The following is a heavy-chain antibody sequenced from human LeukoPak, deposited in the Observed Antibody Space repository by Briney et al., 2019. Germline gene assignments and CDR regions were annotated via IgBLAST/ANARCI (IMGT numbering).Heavy chain of an antibody. D-gene: IGHD6-13*01. CDR2: IIPIFGTA. CDR1: GYTFTSYG. CDR3: ARGIAAARSLMFDY. V-gene: IGHV1-69*06. J-gene: IGHJ4*02. Sequence: ASVKVSCKASGYTFTSYGISWVRQAPGQGLEWMGGIIPIFGTANYAQKFQGRVTITADKSTSTAYMELSSLRSEDTAVYYCARGIAAARSLMFDYWGQGTLVTVSS.